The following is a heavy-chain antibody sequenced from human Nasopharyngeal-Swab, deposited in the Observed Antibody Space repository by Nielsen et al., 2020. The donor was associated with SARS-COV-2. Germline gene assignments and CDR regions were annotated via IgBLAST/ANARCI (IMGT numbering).Heavy chain of an antibody. J-gene: IGHJ6*03. Sequence: WIRQPPGKGLEWIGEINHSGSTNYNPSLKSRVTISVDRSKTQFYLKLNSVTAADTAVYFCARDPGTLYYYYYMDVWGKGTTVTVSS. CDR2: INHSGST. V-gene: IGHV4-34*01. CDR3: ARDPGTLYYYYYMDV.